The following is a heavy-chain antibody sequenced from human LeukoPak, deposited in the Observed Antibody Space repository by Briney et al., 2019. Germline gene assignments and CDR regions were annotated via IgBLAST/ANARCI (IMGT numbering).Heavy chain of an antibody. Sequence: ASVKVSCKASGYTFTDNAMHWVRQTPGQGHEWVGWINPNSGGTILAQQFQGRVSMIRDKSISTAYMELIRLVYDDTAVYYCARERDRTFDYWGQGTLVTVSS. CDR3: ARERDRTFDY. V-gene: IGHV1-2*02. J-gene: IGHJ4*02. CDR2: INPNSGGT. CDR1: GYTFTDNA. D-gene: IGHD1-1*01.